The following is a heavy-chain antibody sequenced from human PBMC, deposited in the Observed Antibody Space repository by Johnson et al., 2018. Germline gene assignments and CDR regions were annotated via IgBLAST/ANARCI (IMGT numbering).Heavy chain of an antibody. V-gene: IGHV3-23*04. D-gene: IGHD3-3*01. CDR3: AKDGHHDPRYYYYHMDV. CDR2: ISGSANTT. Sequence: VQLVESGGGLVQXGGSLRLXCAASGFTFSRYAMSWVRQAPGKGLECVSIISGSANTTYYSASVKCRFTISSDNSTNTLSMQMNSLRVEDMAVYYCAKDGHHDPRYYYYHMDVWGQGTTVTVSS. CDR1: GFTFSRYA. J-gene: IGHJ6*02.